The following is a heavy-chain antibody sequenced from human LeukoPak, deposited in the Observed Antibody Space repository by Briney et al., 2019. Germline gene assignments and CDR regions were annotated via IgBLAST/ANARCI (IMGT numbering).Heavy chain of an antibody. J-gene: IGHJ5*02. CDR2: IMPLFGTA. CDR3: ARDVHGDNGSGWFDP. CDR1: GGTFTNSA. Sequence: ASVKVSCKTSGGTFTNSAISWVRQAPGQGLEWLGGIMPLFGTAGYAQKFQGRVTITKDESTRTGYLELTSLTSDDTAVYYCARDVHGDNGSGWFDPWGQGTLVSVSS. V-gene: IGHV1-69*05. D-gene: IGHD2-21*02.